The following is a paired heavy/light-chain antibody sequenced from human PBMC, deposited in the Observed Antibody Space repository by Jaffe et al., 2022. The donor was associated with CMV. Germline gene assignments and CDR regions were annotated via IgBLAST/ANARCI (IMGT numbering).Light chain of an antibody. V-gene: IGKV2-24*01. J-gene: IGKJ3*01. CDR1: QNLAHPNGNTY. Sequence: DAVLTQTPLSSPVTLGQPASISCRSSQNLAHPNGNTYLSWLHQRPGQPPRLLIYRISNRFSGVPDRFSGSGAGTDFTLIISRVEAEDVGVYYCMQSTHFPRTFGPGTKVDIK. CDR2: RIS. CDR3: MQSTHFPRT.
Heavy chain of an antibody. D-gene: IGHD4-17*01. J-gene: IGHJ4*02. Sequence: EGQLLESGGGLVQPGGSLTLSCVASGLSFSSCAMAWVRQAPGKGLEWVSTISVTAHTHYSDSVKGRFTVSRDNSKDTLYLQIDGLRVEDTALYYCAKDESSGDYVGDSWGRGTPVTVSS. CDR2: ISVTAHT. V-gene: IGHV3-23*01. CDR1: GLSFSSCA. CDR3: AKDESSGDYVGDS.